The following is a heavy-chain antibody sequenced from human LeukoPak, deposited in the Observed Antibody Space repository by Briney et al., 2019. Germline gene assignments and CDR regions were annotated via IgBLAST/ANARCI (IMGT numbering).Heavy chain of an antibody. CDR2: ISSSGSTI. CDR1: GFTFSSYE. D-gene: IGHD3-16*01. V-gene: IGHV3-48*03. Sequence: GGSLRLSCAASGFTFSSYEMNWVRQAPGKGLEWVSYISSSGSTIYYADSVKGRFTISRDNAMNSLYLQMNSLRADDTAVYYCARGGILITFGAFDFWGQGTLVTVSS. CDR3: ARGGILITFGAFDF. J-gene: IGHJ4*02.